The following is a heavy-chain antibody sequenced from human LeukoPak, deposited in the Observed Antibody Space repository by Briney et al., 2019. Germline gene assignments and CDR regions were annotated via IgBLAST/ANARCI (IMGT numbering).Heavy chain of an antibody. CDR3: ARRAGSLVYYFDS. CDR1: GGSIKSHY. D-gene: IGHD3-10*01. CDR2: MFYSGRT. Sequence: SETLSLTCTISGGSIKSHYWSWIRQAPGKGLEWIAYMFYSGRTEYNPSLKRRVTISVDTSRNQVSLKVNSVTAADTAVYYCARRAGSLVYYFDSWGQGTLVTVSS. V-gene: IGHV4-59*08. J-gene: IGHJ4*02.